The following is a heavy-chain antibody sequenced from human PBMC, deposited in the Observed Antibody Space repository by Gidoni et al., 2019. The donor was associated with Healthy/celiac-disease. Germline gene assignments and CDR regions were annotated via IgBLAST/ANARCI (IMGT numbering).Heavy chain of an antibody. D-gene: IGHD2-15*01. V-gene: IGHV1-18*01. J-gene: IGHJ4*02. CDR3: ARDTRRYCSGGSCYSCYDY. Sequence: QVQLVQSVAEVKKPGASVKVSCKASGYTFTSYGISWVRQAPGQGLEWMGWISAYNGNTNYAQKLQGRGTMTTDTSTSTAYMELRSLRSDDTAVYYCARDTRRYCSGGSCYSCYDYWGQGTLVTVSS. CDR2: ISAYNGNT. CDR1: GYTFTSYG.